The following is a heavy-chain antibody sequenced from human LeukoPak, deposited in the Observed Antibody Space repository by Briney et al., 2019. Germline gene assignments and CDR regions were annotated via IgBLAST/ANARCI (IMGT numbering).Heavy chain of an antibody. CDR3: ARDFPPLYYFDY. CDR1: GYTFTSYA. J-gene: IGHJ4*02. CDR2: INAGNGDT. Sequence: ASVKVSCKASGYTFTSYAMHWVRQAPGQRLEWVGWINAGNGDTKYSQKFQGRVTITRDTSASTAYMELSSLRSEDTAVYYCARDFPPLYYFDYWGQGTLVTVSS. V-gene: IGHV1-3*01.